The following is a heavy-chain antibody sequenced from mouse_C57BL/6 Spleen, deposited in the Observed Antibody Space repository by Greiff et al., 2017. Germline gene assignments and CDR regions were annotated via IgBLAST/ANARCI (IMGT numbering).Heavy chain of an antibody. D-gene: IGHD2-5*01. V-gene: IGHV1-42*01. CDR1: GYSFTGYY. CDR2: INPSTGGT. J-gene: IGHJ3*01. Sequence: EVQLQESGPELVKPGASVKISCKASGYSFTGYYMNWVKQSPEKSLEWIGEINPSTGGTTYNQKFKAKDTLTVDKSSSTAYMQLKSLTSEDSAVYYCARSYYSNPVAYWGQGTLVTVSA. CDR3: ARSYYSNPVAY.